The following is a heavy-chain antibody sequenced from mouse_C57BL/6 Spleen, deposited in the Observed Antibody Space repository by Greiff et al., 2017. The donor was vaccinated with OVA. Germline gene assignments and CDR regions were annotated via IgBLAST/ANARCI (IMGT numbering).Heavy chain of an antibody. CDR2: ISSGGSYT. J-gene: IGHJ4*01. CDR1: GFTFSSYG. D-gene: IGHD2-5*01. CDR3: ARQGTIVTTWAMDY. Sequence: EVQGVESGGDLVKPGGSLKLSCAASGFTFSSYGMSWVRQTPDKRLEWVATISSGGSYTYYPDSVKGRFTLSRDNAQNTLYLQMSSLKSEDKAMYYCARQGTIVTTWAMDYWGQGTSVTVSS. V-gene: IGHV5-6*01.